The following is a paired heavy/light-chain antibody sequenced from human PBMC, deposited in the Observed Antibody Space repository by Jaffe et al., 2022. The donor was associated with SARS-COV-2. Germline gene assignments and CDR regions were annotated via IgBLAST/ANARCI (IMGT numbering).Light chain of an antibody. Sequence: SYELTQPPSVSVSPGQTARITCSGDALPKQYAYWYQQKPGQAPVLVIYKDSERPSGIPERFSGSSSGTTVTLTISGVQAEDEADYYCQSADSSGTSVVFGGGTKLTVL. CDR2: KDS. J-gene: IGLJ2*01. V-gene: IGLV3-25*03. CDR3: QSADSSGTSVV. CDR1: ALPKQY.
Heavy chain of an antibody. CDR1: GFTFSGSA. CDR3: TSEPIGLVTDFGEFFDY. CDR2: IRSKANSYAT. V-gene: IGHV3-73*02. J-gene: IGHJ4*02. D-gene: IGHD3-16*01. Sequence: EVQLVESGGGLVQPGGSLKLSCAASGFTFSGSAMHWVRQASGKGLEWVGRIRSKANSYATAYAASVKGRFTISRDDSKNTAYLQMNSLKTEDTAVYYCTSEPIGLVTDFGEFFDYWGQGTLVTVSS.